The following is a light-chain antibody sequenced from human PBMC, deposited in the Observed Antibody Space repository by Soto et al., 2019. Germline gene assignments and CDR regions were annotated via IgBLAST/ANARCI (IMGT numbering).Light chain of an antibody. CDR3: SSYTTSSTVV. CDR1: SSDVGGYDY. CDR2: DVS. V-gene: IGLV2-14*03. J-gene: IGLJ3*02. Sequence: QSALTQPASVSGSPGQSITISCTGTSSDVGGYDYVSWYQQHPGNAPKLIIYDVSSRPSGVSNRFSGSKSGNTASLTISTLQAEDEAEYYCSSYTTSSTVVFGGGTKVTVL.